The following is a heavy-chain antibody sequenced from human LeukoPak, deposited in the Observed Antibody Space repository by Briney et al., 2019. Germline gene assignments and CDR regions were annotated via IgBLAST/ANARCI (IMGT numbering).Heavy chain of an antibody. Sequence: SETLSLTCAVSGGSLSSGGYSWSWIRQPPGKGLEWIGYIYHSGSTYYNPSLKSRVTISVDRSKNQFSLKLSSVTAADTAVYYCARARSYCSGGSCYYQGFDYWGQGTLVTVSS. CDR1: GGSLSSGGYS. CDR3: ARARSYCSGGSCYYQGFDY. D-gene: IGHD2-15*01. CDR2: IYHSGST. J-gene: IGHJ4*02. V-gene: IGHV4-30-2*01.